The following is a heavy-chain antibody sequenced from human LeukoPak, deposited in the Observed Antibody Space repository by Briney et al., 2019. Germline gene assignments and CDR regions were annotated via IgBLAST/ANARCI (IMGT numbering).Heavy chain of an antibody. J-gene: IGHJ4*02. CDR2: IDSSSSTI. CDR3: ATSRVFDH. V-gene: IGHV3-48*04. Sequence: GGSLRLSCEASGFIFSDYNMNWVRQAPGKGLEWLSFIDSSSSTIYYADSVKGRFAISRDNAKKTLYLEMNSLRTEDTAIYYCATSRVFDHWGQGTLVTVSS. CDR1: GFIFSDYN.